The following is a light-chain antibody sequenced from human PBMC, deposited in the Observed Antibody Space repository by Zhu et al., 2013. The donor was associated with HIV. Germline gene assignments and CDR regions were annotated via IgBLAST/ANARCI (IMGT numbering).Light chain of an antibody. CDR1: QGISAY. J-gene: IGKJ5*01. V-gene: IGKV1-16*01. CDR2: GAS. CDR3: QQYSTYPLT. Sequence: DIQMTQSPSSLSASLGDRVNITCRASQGISAYLAWFQQKPGKAPKSLIYGASSLQGGVPLRFSAFGSGTEFTLSISRLHPEDFGTYYCQQYSTYPLTFGQGTRLELK.